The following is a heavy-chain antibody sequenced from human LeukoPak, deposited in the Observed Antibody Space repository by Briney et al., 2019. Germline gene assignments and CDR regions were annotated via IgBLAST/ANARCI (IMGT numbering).Heavy chain of an antibody. J-gene: IGHJ6*02. CDR1: GFTFDDYA. CDR3: ARGSYGMDV. CDR2: ISWNSGSI. V-gene: IGHV3-9*01. Sequence: SLRLSCAASGFTFDDYAMHWVRQAPGKGLEWVSGISWNSGSIGYADSVKGRLTISRDNSKNTLHLQMNGLRAEDTAVYYCARGSYGMDVWGQGTTVTVSS.